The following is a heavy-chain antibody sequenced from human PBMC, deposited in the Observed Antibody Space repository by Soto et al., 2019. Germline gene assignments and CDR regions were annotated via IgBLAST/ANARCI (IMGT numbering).Heavy chain of an antibody. Sequence: QVHLQESGPGLVKSSETLSLTCTVSGDSISSDYWSWIRQPAGKGLEWIGRVYIGGETNYNPSLKRRLTMSLDTSKRQFSLKLSSVTAADTAVYHCARGRQAVGLEFWGLGTLVTVSS. V-gene: IGHV4-4*07. CDR1: GDSISSDY. D-gene: IGHD1-26*01. J-gene: IGHJ4*02. CDR3: ARGRQAVGLEF. CDR2: VYIGGET.